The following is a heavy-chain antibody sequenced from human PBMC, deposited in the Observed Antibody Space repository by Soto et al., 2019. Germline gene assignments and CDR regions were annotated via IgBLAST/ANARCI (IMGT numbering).Heavy chain of an antibody. V-gene: IGHV3-30-3*01. Sequence: QVQLVESGGGVVQPGRSLRLSCAASGFTFSSYALHWVRQAPGKGLEWVAVISYDGSNKYYADSVRGRFTISRDNSKNTRYLQMNSLRPEDSAVYYCASLTSGSYYPGPCDSWGQGTLVTVSS. CDR3: ASLTSGSYYPGPCDS. D-gene: IGHD1-26*01. J-gene: IGHJ4*02. CDR2: ISYDGSNK. CDR1: GFTFSSYA.